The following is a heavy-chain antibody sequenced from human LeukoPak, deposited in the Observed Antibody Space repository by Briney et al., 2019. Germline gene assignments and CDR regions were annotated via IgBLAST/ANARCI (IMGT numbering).Heavy chain of an antibody. Sequence: GGSLRLSCAASGLTFRNYWMGWVRQAPGKGGEGVANTKPEGSAEYYADSVRGRFTTSRDNANNFLYLQMNSLRAEDTAVYYCARDGSLNTNFDYWGQGTLVTVSS. CDR2: TKPEGSAE. D-gene: IGHD2-15*01. J-gene: IGHJ4*02. CDR3: ARDGSLNTNFDY. CDR1: GLTFRNYW. V-gene: IGHV3-7*01.